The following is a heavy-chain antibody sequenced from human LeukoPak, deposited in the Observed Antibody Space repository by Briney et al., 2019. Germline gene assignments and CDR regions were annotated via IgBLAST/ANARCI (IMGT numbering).Heavy chain of an antibody. CDR2: INHSGST. CDR3: ARDPSVSDAFDI. D-gene: IGHD3-3*01. J-gene: IGHJ3*02. Sequence: PSETLSLTCAVYGGSFSGYYWSWIRQPPGKGLEWIGEINHSGSTNYNPSLKSRVTISVDTSKNQFSLKLSSVTAADTAVYYCARDPSVSDAFDIWGQGTMVTVSS. CDR1: GGSFSGYY. V-gene: IGHV4-34*01.